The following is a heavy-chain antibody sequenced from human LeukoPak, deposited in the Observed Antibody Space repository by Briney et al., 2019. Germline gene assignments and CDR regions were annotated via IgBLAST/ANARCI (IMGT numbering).Heavy chain of an antibody. CDR3: ARGSRIPARPNWFDP. D-gene: IGHD6-6*01. CDR1: GGSFSGYY. V-gene: IGHV4-34*01. J-gene: IGHJ5*02. Sequence: PSETLSLTCAVYGGSFSGYYWSWIRQPPGKGLEWIGEINHSGSTNYNPSLKSRVTISADTSKNQFSLKLSSVTAADTAVYYRARGSRIPARPNWFDPWGQGTLVTVSS. CDR2: INHSGST.